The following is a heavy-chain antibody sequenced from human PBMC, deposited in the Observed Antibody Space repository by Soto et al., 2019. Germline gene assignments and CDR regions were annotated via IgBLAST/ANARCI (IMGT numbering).Heavy chain of an antibody. J-gene: IGHJ4*02. V-gene: IGHV1-8*01. CDR2: MNPNSGNT. CDR3: AGEKVGTTGIDF. Sequence: QAQLVQSGAEVKKPGASVKVSCKASGYTFTGYDINWVRQDTGQGLEWMGWMNPNSGNTGYAQNFQGRVTMTRDNSITTAYMELISLRDDDSAVYYCAGEKVGTTGIDFWGQGTLVTVSS. D-gene: IGHD1-26*01. CDR1: GYTFTGYD.